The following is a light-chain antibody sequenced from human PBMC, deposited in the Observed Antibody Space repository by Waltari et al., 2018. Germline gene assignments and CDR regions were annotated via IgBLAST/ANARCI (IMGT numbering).Light chain of an antibody. CDR1: ASDVGGYRY. CDR2: DVS. CDR3: SSYAGSNNYV. J-gene: IGLJ1*01. V-gene: IGLV2-8*01. Sequence: QSALTQPPSASGSPGQSVPLSCTGPASDVGGYRYVSWCQQHPGKAPKLIIFDVSKRPSGVPDRFSGSKSGNTASLTVSGLQAEDEADYYCSSYAGSNNYVFGTGTKVTVL.